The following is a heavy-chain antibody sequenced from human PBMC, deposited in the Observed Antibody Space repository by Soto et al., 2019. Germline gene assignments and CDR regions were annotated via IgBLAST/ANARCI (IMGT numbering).Heavy chain of an antibody. V-gene: IGHV1-69*13. CDR3: ARERREYCGGDCYSGYFDY. D-gene: IGHD2-21*02. CDR2: IIPIFGTA. Sequence: GASVKVSCKASGGTFSSYAISWVRQAPGQGLEWMGGIIPIFGTANYAQKFQGRVTITADESTSTAYMELSSLRSEDTAVYYCARERREYCGGDCYSGYFDYWGQGTLVTVPS. CDR1: GGTFSSYA. J-gene: IGHJ4*02.